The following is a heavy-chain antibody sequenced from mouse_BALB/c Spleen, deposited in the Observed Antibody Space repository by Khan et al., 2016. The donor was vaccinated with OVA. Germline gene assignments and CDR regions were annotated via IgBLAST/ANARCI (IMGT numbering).Heavy chain of an antibody. V-gene: IGHV1-77*01. CDR1: GYTFTDYY. J-gene: IGHJ3*01. CDR3: ARRNCFGDTFAY. CDR2: ISPGSGDT. Sequence: QVQLQQSGAELARPGASVKLSCKASGYTFTDYYINWVKQRTGQGLEWIGEISPGSGDTDYNEKFTGKATLTADKSSNTAYMQLSSLTAEASAVYFCARRNCFGDTFAYWGQGTLVTVSA.